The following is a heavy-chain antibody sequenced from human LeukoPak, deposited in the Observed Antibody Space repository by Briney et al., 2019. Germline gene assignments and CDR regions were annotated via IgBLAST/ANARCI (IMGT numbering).Heavy chain of an antibody. CDR3: ARAQSSSWYYFDY. D-gene: IGHD6-13*01. Sequence: SETLSLTCTVSGGSISSYYWSWIRQPPGKGLEWTGYIYYSGSTNYNPSLKSRVTISVDTSKNQFSLKLSSVTAADTAVYYCARAQSSSWYYFDYWGQGTLVTVSS. J-gene: IGHJ4*02. CDR1: GGSISSYY. V-gene: IGHV4-59*01. CDR2: IYYSGST.